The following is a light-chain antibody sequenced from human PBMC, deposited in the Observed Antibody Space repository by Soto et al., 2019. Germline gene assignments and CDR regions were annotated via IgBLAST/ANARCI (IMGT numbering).Light chain of an antibody. CDR2: GAS. CDR1: QSVSSSY. Sequence: EIVLTQSPGTLSLSPGERATLSCRASQSVSSSYLAWYQQKPGQAPRLLIYGASSRATGIPDRFSGSGSGTDFTLTISRLEPEDFAVYYCQQYGSSLITFGPGTKVYIK. V-gene: IGKV3-20*01. J-gene: IGKJ3*01. CDR3: QQYGSSLIT.